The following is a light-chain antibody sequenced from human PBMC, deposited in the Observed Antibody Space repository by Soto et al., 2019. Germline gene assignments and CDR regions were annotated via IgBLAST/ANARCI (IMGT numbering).Light chain of an antibody. CDR2: DAS. Sequence: ELTLSPATLSLSPGERAPLSCRASQGGTSYLAWYQQKPGQAPRLLIYDASNRAPGIPARFSGSGPGTDFTLTISSLEPEDFAVYYCQQRTNWQIPFGQVARLAIK. CDR1: QGGTSY. V-gene: IGKV3D-11*01. J-gene: IGKJ5*01. CDR3: QQRTNWQIP.